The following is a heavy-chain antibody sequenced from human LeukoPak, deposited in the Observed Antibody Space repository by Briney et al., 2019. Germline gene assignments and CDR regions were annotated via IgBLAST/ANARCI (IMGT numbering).Heavy chain of an antibody. D-gene: IGHD4/OR15-4a*01. CDR1: GGSISSSSFY. CDR2: IYYSGNT. J-gene: IGHJ6*03. V-gene: IGHV4-39*07. CDR3: ARGGARGYYYYYMDV. Sequence: PSETLSLTCTVSGGSISSSSFYWGWIRQPPGKGLEWIGSIYYSGNTYYNPSLKSRVTISVDTSKNQFSLRLSSVTAADTAVYYCARGGARGYYYYYMDVWGKGTTVTVSS.